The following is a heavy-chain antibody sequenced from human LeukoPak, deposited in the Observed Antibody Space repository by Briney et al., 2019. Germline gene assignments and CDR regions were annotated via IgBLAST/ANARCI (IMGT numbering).Heavy chain of an antibody. Sequence: SETLSLTCTVSGYSISSGYYWGWIRQPPGKGLEWIGSIYHSGSTYYNPSLKSRVTISVDTSKNQFSLKLSSVTAADTAVYYCARGTAAAGTWFDPWGQGTLVTVSS. CDR2: IYHSGST. J-gene: IGHJ5*02. CDR3: ARGTAAAGTWFDP. CDR1: GYSISSGYY. V-gene: IGHV4-38-2*02. D-gene: IGHD6-13*01.